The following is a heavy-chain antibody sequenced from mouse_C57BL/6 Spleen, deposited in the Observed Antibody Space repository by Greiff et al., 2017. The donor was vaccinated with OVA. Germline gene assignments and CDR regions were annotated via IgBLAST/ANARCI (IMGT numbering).Heavy chain of an antibody. CDR3: VRGGGNYLFAY. J-gene: IGHJ3*01. CDR2: IRSKSNNYAT. Sequence: EVQLVESGGGLVQPKGSLKLSCAASGFSFNTYAMNWVRQAPGKGLEWVARIRSKSNNYATYYADSVKDRFTISRDDSESMLYLQMNNLKTEDTAMYYCVRGGGNYLFAYWGQGTLVTVSA. CDR1: GFSFNTYA. D-gene: IGHD2-1*01. V-gene: IGHV10-1*01.